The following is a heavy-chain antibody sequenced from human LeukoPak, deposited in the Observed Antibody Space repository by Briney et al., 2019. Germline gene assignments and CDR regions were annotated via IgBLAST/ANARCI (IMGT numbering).Heavy chain of an antibody. Sequence: PSETLSLTCTVSGGSISSYYRSWIRQPAGKGLEWIGRIYTSGSTNYNPSLKIRVTMSLDTSKNQFSLKLSSVTAADTAVYYCAREEYYGSGGRTSSDVWGKGTTVTVSS. J-gene: IGHJ6*04. V-gene: IGHV4-4*07. D-gene: IGHD3-10*01. CDR1: GGSISSYY. CDR2: IYTSGST. CDR3: AREEYYGSGGRTSSDV.